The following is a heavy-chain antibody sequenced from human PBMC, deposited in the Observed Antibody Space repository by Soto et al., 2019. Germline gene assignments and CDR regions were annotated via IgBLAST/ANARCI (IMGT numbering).Heavy chain of an antibody. J-gene: IGHJ6*02. CDR2: IFWDDDK. CDR3: THHGYYSYGMDV. Sequence: QITLKESGPTLVKPTQTLTLTCTFSGFSLSTSGVGVGWIRQPPGKALEWLALIFWDDDKRYSPSLKSRLTITKDTSKHQVVLTMTNMDPVDAATYYCTHHGYYSYGMDVWGQGTTVTVSS. V-gene: IGHV2-5*02. CDR1: GFSLSTSGVG.